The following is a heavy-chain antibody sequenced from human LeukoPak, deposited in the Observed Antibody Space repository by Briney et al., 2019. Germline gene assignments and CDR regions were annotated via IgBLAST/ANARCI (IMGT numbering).Heavy chain of an antibody. D-gene: IGHD6-13*01. V-gene: IGHV3-30*02. Sequence: GGSLRLSCAASGFIFSNYAMQWVRQAPGMGLEWVAFIRYDGGNTYYADSVKGRFTISRDNSQNTLYMQINSLRAEDTAVYYCARSYWRSSSSCFDYWGQGTLATVSS. CDR1: GFIFSNYA. CDR3: ARSYWRSSSSCFDY. J-gene: IGHJ4*02. CDR2: IRYDGGNT.